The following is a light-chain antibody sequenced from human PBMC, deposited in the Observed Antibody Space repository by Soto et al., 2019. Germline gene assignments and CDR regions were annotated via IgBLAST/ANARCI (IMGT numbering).Light chain of an antibody. Sequence: DIQLTHSPSTLSASVGDRVIITCRASHDIGNYLAWYQQKPGKAPKVLIYDASNLESGVPSRFSGSGSGTEFTLTISSLQPDPFATYYCQQYDSYSWTLGHGTKADIK. V-gene: IGKV1-5*01. CDR1: HDIGNY. CDR2: DAS. J-gene: IGKJ1*01. CDR3: QQYDSYSWT.